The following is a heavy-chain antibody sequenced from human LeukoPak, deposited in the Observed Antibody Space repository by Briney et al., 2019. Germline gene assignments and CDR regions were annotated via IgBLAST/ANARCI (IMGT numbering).Heavy chain of an antibody. J-gene: IGHJ4*02. CDR3: ASDRKGDYVWGSHPFDY. V-gene: IGHV3-7*01. CDR2: IKQDGSEK. Sequence: GGSLRLSCAASGFTFSSYWMSWVRQAPGKGLEWVANIKQDGSEKYDVDSVKGRFTISRDNAKNSLYLQMNSLRAEDTAVYYCASDRKGDYVWGSHPFDYWGQGTLVTVSS. CDR1: GFTFSSYW. D-gene: IGHD3-16*01.